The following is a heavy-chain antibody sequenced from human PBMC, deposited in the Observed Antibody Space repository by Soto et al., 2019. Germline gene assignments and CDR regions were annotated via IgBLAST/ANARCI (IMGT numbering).Heavy chain of an antibody. D-gene: IGHD2-21*02. CDR2: INAGNGNT. CDR3: ARSIVVVTAADY. CDR1: GYTFTSYA. Sequence: QVQLVQSGAEVKKPGASVKVSCKASGYTFTSYAMHWVRQAPGQRLEWMGWINAGNGNTKYSQKFQGRVTITRDTYASTAYMELSSLRSEDTAVYYFARSIVVVTAADYWGQGTLVTVSS. V-gene: IGHV1-3*01. J-gene: IGHJ4*02.